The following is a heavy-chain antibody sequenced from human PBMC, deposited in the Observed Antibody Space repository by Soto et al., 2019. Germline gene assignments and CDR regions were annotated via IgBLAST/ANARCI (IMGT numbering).Heavy chain of an antibody. V-gene: IGHV3-15*01. CDR1: GFTFSNAW. CDR2: IKSKTDGGTT. CDR3: TTDSHDFWSGYYPYYFDY. J-gene: IGHJ4*02. D-gene: IGHD3-3*01. Sequence: GGSLRLSCAASGFTFSNAWMSWVRQAPGKGLEWVGRIKSKTDGGTTDYAAPVKGRFTISRDDSKNTLYLQMNSLKTEDTAVYYCTTDSHDFWSGYYPYYFDYWGQGTLVTVSS.